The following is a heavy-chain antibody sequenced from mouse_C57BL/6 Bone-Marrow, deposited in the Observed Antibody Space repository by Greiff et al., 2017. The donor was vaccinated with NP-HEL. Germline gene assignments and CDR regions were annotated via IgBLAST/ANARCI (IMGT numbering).Heavy chain of an antibody. CDR2: IYPGSGNT. CDR3: ARGDYSNYSFAY. D-gene: IGHD2-5*01. CDR1: GYTFTDYY. Sequence: QVQLKESGAELVRPGASVKLSCKASGYTFTDYYINWVKQRPGQGLEWIARIYPGSGNTYYNEKFKGKATLTAEKSSSTAYMQLSSLTSEDSAVYFCARGDYSNYSFAYWGQGTLVTVSA. V-gene: IGHV1-76*01. J-gene: IGHJ3*01.